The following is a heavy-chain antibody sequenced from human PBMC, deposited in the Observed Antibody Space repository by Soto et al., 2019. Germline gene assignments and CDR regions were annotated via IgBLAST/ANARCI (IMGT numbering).Heavy chain of an antibody. CDR2: IYHSGST. D-gene: IGHD1-7*01. J-gene: IGHJ3*02. Sequence: PSETLSVTCAVSGGSISSGGYSWSWIRQPPGKGLEWIGYIYHSGSTYYNPSLKSRVTISVDRSKNQFSLKLSSVTAADTAVYYCARQAGTTRAFDIWGQGTMVTVSS. CDR3: ARQAGTTRAFDI. CDR1: GGSISSGGYS. V-gene: IGHV4-30-2*01.